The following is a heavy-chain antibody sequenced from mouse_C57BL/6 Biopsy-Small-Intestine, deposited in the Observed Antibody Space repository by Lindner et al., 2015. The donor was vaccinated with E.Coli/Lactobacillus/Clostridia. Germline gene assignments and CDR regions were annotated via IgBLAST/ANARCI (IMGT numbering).Heavy chain of an antibody. J-gene: IGHJ4*01. CDR2: IYPGDGDT. V-gene: IGHV1-82*01. D-gene: IGHD2-4*01. CDR1: GYAFSSSW. CDR3: ARRGYDCDVAMDY. Sequence: VQLQDSGPDLVKPGASVKISCKTFGYAFSSSWMNWVKQRPGKGLEWIGRIYPGDGDTNYNGKFKGKATLTADKSSSTAYMQLSSLTSEDSAVYFCARRGYDCDVAMDYWGQGTSVTVSS.